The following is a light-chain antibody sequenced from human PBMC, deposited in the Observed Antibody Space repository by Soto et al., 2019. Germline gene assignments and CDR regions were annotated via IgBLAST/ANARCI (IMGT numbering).Light chain of an antibody. Sequence: NFMLTQPHSVSESPGKTVTISCTGSSGSIASHYVQWYQQRPGSAPTTVIYEDNKRPSGVPDRFSGSIDSSSNSASLTISGLKTEDEADYYCQSYDSSNQVFGGGTKLTVL. J-gene: IGLJ3*02. CDR3: QSYDSSNQV. CDR1: SGSIASHY. CDR2: EDN. V-gene: IGLV6-57*02.